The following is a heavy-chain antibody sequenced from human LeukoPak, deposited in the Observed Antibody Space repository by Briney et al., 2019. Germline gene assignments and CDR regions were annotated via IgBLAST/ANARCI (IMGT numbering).Heavy chain of an antibody. D-gene: IGHD3-9*01. V-gene: IGHV1-69*13. CDR3: AREGDILTGYAFDY. CDR1: GGTFSSYA. CDR2: IIPIFGTA. Sequence: ASVKVSCKASGGTFSSYAISWVRRAPGQGLEWMGGIIPIFGTANYAQKLQGRVTITADESTSTAYTELSSLRSEGTAVYYCAREGDILTGYAFDYWGQGTLVTVSS. J-gene: IGHJ4*02.